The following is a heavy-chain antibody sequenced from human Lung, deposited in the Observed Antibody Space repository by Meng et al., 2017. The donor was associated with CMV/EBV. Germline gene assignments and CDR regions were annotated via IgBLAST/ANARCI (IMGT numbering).Heavy chain of an antibody. CDR2: LYPDGST. Sequence: QEQLQESGPRLVKPLAPLSVPRIVSSAPITNYFWSWVRQPAGKGLEWIGRLYPDGSTHYNPSLSSRLTLSLDTSKIRFSLKLRSVTAADTAIYYCARTPVRFCNTHMCYAFDYWGQGALVTVSS. D-gene: IGHD2-2*01. CDR1: SAPITNYF. J-gene: IGHJ4*02. CDR3: ARTPVRFCNTHMCYAFDY. V-gene: IGHV4-4*07.